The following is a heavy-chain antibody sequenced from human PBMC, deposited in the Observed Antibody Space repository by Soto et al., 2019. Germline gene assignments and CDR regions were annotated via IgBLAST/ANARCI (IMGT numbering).Heavy chain of an antibody. D-gene: IGHD6-13*01. V-gene: IGHV3-30-3*01. Sequence: QVQLVESGGGVVQPGRSLRLSCAASGFIFSTYTMHWVRQAPGKGLEWLTVMSYDGSQKYYADSVKGRLTISRDNYKNTLYLQMTSLRAEDTAVYHCAIAKSSSWHNFDYWGQGTLVTVSS. J-gene: IGHJ4*02. CDR3: AIAKSSSWHNFDY. CDR2: MSYDGSQK. CDR1: GFIFSTYT.